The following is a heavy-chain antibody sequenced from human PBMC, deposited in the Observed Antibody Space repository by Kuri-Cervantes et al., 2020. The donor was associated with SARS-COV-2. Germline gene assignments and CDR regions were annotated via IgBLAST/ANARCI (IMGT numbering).Heavy chain of an antibody. Sequence: ASVKVSCRASGYTFTSYGISWVRQAPGQGLEWMGWISAYNGNTNYAQKLQGRVTMTTDTSTSTAYMELRSLRSDDTAVYYCARDYGGNSWGPYYYYYGMDVWGQGTTVTVSS. CDR2: ISAYNGNT. CDR3: ARDYGGNSWGPYYYYYGMDV. D-gene: IGHD4-23*01. CDR1: GYTFTSYG. J-gene: IGHJ6*02. V-gene: IGHV1-18*01.